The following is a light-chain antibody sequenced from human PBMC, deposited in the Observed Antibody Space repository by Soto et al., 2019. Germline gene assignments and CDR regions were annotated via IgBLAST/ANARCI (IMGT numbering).Light chain of an antibody. Sequence: DIQLTQSPSTLSASVGDRVTITCRASQSISRWLAWYQQKPGTVPKLLIYAASTLESGVPSRFSGSRSGTEFTLTVSSLQPDDFGTYYCQQYNDSFPYTFGQGTKVDIK. V-gene: IGKV1-5*03. CDR1: QSISRW. J-gene: IGKJ2*01. CDR3: QQYNDSFPYT. CDR2: AAS.